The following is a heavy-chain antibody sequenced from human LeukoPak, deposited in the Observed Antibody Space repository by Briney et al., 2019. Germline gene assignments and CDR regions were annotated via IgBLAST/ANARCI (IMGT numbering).Heavy chain of an antibody. Sequence: ASGKVSCKASGYTFTSYGISRVRQAPGQGLEWMGWISAYNGNTNYAQKLQGRVTMTTDTTTSTAYMELRSLRSDDRAVYYCARGIRYFDWLLPYFDYWGQGTLVTVSS. V-gene: IGHV1-18*01. D-gene: IGHD3-9*01. CDR3: ARGIRYFDWLLPYFDY. CDR1: GYTFTSYG. J-gene: IGHJ4*02. CDR2: ISAYNGNT.